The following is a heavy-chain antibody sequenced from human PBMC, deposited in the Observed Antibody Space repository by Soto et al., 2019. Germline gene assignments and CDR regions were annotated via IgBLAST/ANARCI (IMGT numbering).Heavy chain of an antibody. J-gene: IGHJ4*02. Sequence: ASVKVSCKASGYTFTDYGISWVRQAPGQGLQWMGWITAFNGNTKYAQQFQGRVTMTTDTSTSTAYMELRSLKSDDTAVYYCARISQSDFWSGYYYFFDYWGQGTLVTVS. V-gene: IGHV1-18*01. D-gene: IGHD3-3*01. CDR2: ITAFNGNT. CDR3: ARISQSDFWSGYYYFFDY. CDR1: GYTFTDYG.